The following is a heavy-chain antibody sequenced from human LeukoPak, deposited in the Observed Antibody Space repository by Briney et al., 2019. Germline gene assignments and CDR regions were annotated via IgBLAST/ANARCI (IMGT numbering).Heavy chain of an antibody. CDR1: GGTFSSYA. Sequence: SVKVSCKASGGTFSSYAISWVRQAPGQGLEWMGGIIPIFGTANYAQKFQGRVTITTDESTSTAYMELSSLRSEDTAVYYCARGYYGSGSFDYWGQGTLVTVSS. J-gene: IGHJ4*02. D-gene: IGHD3-10*01. V-gene: IGHV1-69*05. CDR3: ARGYYGSGSFDY. CDR2: IIPIFGTA.